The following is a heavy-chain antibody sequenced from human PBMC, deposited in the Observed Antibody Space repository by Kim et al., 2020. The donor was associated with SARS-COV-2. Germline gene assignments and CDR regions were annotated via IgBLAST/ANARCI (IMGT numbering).Heavy chain of an antibody. CDR1: GFTFSSYA. Sequence: GGSLRLSCAASGFTFSSYAMSWVRQAPGKGLEWVSAISGSGGSTYYADSVKGRFTISRDNSKNTLYLQMNSLRAEDMAVYYCANRIAARPDYYYYGMDVWGQGTTVTVSS. CDR3: ANRIAARPDYYYYGMDV. CDR2: ISGSGGST. J-gene: IGHJ6*02. D-gene: IGHD6-6*01. V-gene: IGHV3-23*01.